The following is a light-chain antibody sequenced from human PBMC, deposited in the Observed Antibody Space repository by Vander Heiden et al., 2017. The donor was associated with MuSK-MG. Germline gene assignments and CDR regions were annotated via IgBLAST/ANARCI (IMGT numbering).Light chain of an antibody. CDR2: SDD. Sequence: QSVLTQPPSASVTPGPRVTISCSGTNSNIGRNAVNWYQQVPGTAPKLLIYSDDQRHSGVPERFSGSKSGTSASLAFSGLQSEEEADYYCSVWDDSLNAVIFGGGTKLTVL. CDR1: NSNIGRNA. CDR3: SVWDDSLNAVI. V-gene: IGLV1-44*01. J-gene: IGLJ2*01.